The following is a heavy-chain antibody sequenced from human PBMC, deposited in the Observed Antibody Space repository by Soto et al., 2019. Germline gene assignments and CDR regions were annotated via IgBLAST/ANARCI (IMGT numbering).Heavy chain of an antibody. CDR1: GFTFSSYE. CDR2: ISGSGSTI. Sequence: SGGSLRLSCAASGFTFSSYEMIWVRQAPGKGLEWVSYISGSGSTIHYADSVKGRFTISRNNAKNSLYLQMNSLRAEDTAVYYCARVSQSFIEYFQHWGQGTRVTVSS. D-gene: IGHD3-16*02. CDR3: ARVSQSFIEYFQH. J-gene: IGHJ1*01. V-gene: IGHV3-48*03.